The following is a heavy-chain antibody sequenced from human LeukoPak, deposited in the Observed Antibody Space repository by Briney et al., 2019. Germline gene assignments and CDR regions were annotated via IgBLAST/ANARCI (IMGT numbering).Heavy chain of an antibody. V-gene: IGHV4-59*01. Sequence: SETLSLTCTVSGGSISSYYWSWVRQPPGKGLEWIGYIYYSGSTNYNPSLRSRVTISVDTSKNQFSLKLSSVTAADTAVYYCARGGTTFSTGLFDYWGQGTLVTVSS. CDR3: ARGGTTFSTGLFDY. CDR2: IYYSGST. CDR1: GGSISSYY. J-gene: IGHJ4*02. D-gene: IGHD1-7*01.